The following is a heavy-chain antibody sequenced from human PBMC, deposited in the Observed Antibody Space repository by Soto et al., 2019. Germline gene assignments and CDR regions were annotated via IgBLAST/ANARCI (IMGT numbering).Heavy chain of an antibody. CDR2: ISYDRSNK. D-gene: IGHD5-12*01. CDR3: AREEMATLCFDY. J-gene: IGHJ4*02. CDR1: GFTFSSYA. Sequence: PGGSLRLSCAASGFTFSSYAMHWVRQAPGKGLEWVAVISYDRSNKYYADSVKGRFTIYRENSKNTLYLQMNSLRAEDTAVYYCAREEMATLCFDYWGQGTMVTVSS. V-gene: IGHV3-30-3*01.